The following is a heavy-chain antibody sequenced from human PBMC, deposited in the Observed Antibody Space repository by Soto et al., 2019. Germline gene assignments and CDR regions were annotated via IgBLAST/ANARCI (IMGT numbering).Heavy chain of an antibody. D-gene: IGHD3-16*02. CDR3: ARDSLAGNYYCIDI. V-gene: IGHV3-64*01. CDR1: GLTFSSYA. Sequence: EVQLVESGGGLVQPGGSLRLSCAASGLTFSSYAMHWVRQAPGKGLEYVSAISSNGGSTYYANAVKGRFTISRDNSKNTLYLQMGSLRAEDMAVYYCARDSLAGNYYCIDIWGQGTTVTVS. CDR2: ISSNGGST. J-gene: IGHJ6*02.